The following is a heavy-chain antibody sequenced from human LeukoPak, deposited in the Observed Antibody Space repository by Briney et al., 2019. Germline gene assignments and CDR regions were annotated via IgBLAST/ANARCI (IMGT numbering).Heavy chain of an antibody. J-gene: IGHJ4*02. D-gene: IGHD6-13*01. CDR3: ARETVPAIAAPRGLNY. CDR2: INPNSGDT. Sequence: GASVKVSCKASGYTFTDYYIHWVRQAPGQGLDWMGWINPNSGDTNYAQKFQGRVTMTRSTSISTAYMELSILRSDDTAVYYCARETVPAIAAPRGLNYWGQGTLVTVSS. V-gene: IGHV1-2*02. CDR1: GYTFTDYY.